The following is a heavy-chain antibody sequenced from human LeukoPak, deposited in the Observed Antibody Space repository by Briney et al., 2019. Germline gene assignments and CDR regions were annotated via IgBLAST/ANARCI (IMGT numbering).Heavy chain of an antibody. CDR2: ISYDGSNK. CDR1: GFTFSSYG. Sequence: GGSLRLSCAASGFTFSSYGMHWVRQAPGKGLEWVAVISYDGSNKYYADSVKGRFTISRDNSKNTLYLQMNSLRAEDTAVYYCAKDQGYSSSWPFDYWGQGTLVTVSS. CDR3: AKDQGYSSSWPFDY. J-gene: IGHJ4*02. V-gene: IGHV3-30*18. D-gene: IGHD6-13*01.